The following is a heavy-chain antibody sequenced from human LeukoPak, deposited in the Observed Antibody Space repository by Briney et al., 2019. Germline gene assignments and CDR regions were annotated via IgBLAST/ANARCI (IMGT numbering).Heavy chain of an antibody. CDR2: IYPGDSVT. CDR3: ASGSSGWYRYFDY. J-gene: IGHJ4*02. D-gene: IGHD6-19*01. V-gene: IGHV5-51*01. Sequence: GESLKISCKGSGYSFTTYGIGWVRQMAGKGLEWMGIIYPGDSVTRYSPSFQGQVTISADKSITTAYLQWSSLKASDTAMYYCASGSSGWYRYFDYWGQGTLVTVSS. CDR1: GYSFTTYG.